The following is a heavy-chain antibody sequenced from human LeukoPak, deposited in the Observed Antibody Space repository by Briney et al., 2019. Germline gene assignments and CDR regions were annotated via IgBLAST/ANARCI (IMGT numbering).Heavy chain of an antibody. CDR3: ARGGMITFGGVS. CDR2: MNPNSGNT. V-gene: IGHV1-8*01. D-gene: IGHD3-16*01. Sequence: ASVKVSCKASGYTFNNYDINWVRQVTGQALEWTGWMNPNSGNTGHAQKFQGRVTMTRNTSISTAYMELSSLRPEDSAVYYCARGGMITFGGVSWGQGTLVTVSS. J-gene: IGHJ5*02. CDR1: GYTFNNYD.